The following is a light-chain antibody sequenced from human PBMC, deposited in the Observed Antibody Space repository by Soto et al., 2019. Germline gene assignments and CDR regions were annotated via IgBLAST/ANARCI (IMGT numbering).Light chain of an antibody. CDR1: SSDVGTYDY. J-gene: IGLJ2*01. CDR3: SAYTNGAML. V-gene: IGLV2-14*01. Sequence: QSALTQPASVSGSPGQSITISCTGTSSDVGTYDYVSWYQHHPGKAPKLVLYEVSNRPSGVSNRFSGSKSGNTASLTISGLQAEDEADYHCSAYTNGAMLFGGGTKLTVL. CDR2: EVS.